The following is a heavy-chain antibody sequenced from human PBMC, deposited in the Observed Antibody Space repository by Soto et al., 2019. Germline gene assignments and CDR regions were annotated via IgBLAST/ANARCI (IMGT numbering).Heavy chain of an antibody. CDR1: AGSISRCNP. CDR3: ARVGYCYDDSEYSGIETLALDS. V-gene: IGHV4-4*02. J-gene: IGHJ5*01. CDR2: LYHSGST. D-gene: IGHD5-18*01. Sequence: SERLTFTCAAAAGSISRCNPWNWQRQPQGKGLEWIGELYHSGSTNYSPSLKGRVTISVDKFKNQFSLKLSSVTAADMAVYFCARVGYCYDDSEYSGIETLALDS.